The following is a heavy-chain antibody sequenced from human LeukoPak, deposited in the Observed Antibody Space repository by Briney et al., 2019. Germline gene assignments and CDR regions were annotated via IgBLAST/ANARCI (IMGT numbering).Heavy chain of an antibody. D-gene: IGHD3-10*01. V-gene: IGHV4-38-2*01. CDR3: ARGFFEDYYGSGAGY. Sequence: PSETLSLTCAVSGYSISSGYFWGWIRQPPGKGLEWIGRIYHSGSTYYNPSLKSRVTISVDTSKNQFSLNLSSVTAADTAMYYCARGFFEDYYGSGAGYWGQGTLVTVSS. J-gene: IGHJ4*02. CDR2: IYHSGST. CDR1: GYSISSGYF.